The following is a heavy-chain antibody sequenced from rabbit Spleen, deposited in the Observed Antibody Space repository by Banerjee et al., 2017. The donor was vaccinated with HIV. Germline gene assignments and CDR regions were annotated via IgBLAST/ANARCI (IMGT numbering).Heavy chain of an antibody. V-gene: IGHV1S45*01. CDR1: GFDFSRDYV. J-gene: IGHJ6*01. CDR3: ARDLVGVIGWNFGL. D-gene: IGHD4-1*01. Sequence: QEQLVESGGGLFQPGGSPALTCQASGFDFSRDYVMCWVRQAPGKGLEWIGCMNTFTGKAVYATWTKGRFTVSKTSSTTVTLHMTSLIAADTATYSCARDLVGVIGWNFGLWGPGTLVTVS. CDR2: MNTFTGKA.